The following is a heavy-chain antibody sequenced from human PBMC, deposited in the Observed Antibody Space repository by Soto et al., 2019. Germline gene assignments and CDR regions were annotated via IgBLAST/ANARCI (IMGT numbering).Heavy chain of an antibody. CDR1: GFTFSSYG. Sequence: QVQLVESGGGVVQPGRSLRLSCAASGFTFSSYGMHWVRQAPGKGLEWVAVISYDGSNKYYADSVKGRFTISRDNSKNTLHLQMNSLRAEDTAVYYCAKETHYYYDMDVWGKGSTVTVA. J-gene: IGHJ6*03. CDR2: ISYDGSNK. V-gene: IGHV3-30*18. CDR3: AKETHYYYDMDV.